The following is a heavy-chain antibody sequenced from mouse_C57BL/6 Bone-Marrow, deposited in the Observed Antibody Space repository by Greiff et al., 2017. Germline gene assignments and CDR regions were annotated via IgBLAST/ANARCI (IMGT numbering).Heavy chain of an antibody. Sequence: QVQLQQPGAELVKPGASVKLSCKASGYTFTSYWMHWVKQRPGRGLEWIGRIDPNSGGTKYNEKFKSKATLTVDKPSSTAYMQLSILTSEYSAVYCCSSETYGGRWYFDVWGTGTTVTVSS. CDR3: SSETYGGRWYFDV. V-gene: IGHV1-72*01. D-gene: IGHD1-1*01. CDR2: IDPNSGGT. J-gene: IGHJ1*03. CDR1: GYTFTSYW.